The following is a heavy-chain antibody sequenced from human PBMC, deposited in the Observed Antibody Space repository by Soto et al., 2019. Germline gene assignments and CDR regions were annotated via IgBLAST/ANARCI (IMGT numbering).Heavy chain of an antibody. CDR3: AYKGRSSCWVFGS. CDR2: IWWYDEK. V-gene: IGHV2-5*01. Sequence: QITLKESGPALVKPTQTLTLTCTFSGFSFDTPGVAVGWIRQPPGGALEWSSLIWWYDEKYYSPSLKHRLTTTKDPPKSQVVLTVTNMDPVDTANYYCAYKGRSSCWVFGSWGQGTLVTVAS. D-gene: IGHD6-19*01. CDR1: GFSFDTPGVA. J-gene: IGHJ4*02.